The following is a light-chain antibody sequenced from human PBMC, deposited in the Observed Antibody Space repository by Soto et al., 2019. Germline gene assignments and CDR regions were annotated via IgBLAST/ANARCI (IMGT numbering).Light chain of an antibody. V-gene: IGKV1-5*03. CDR3: QHYNSYSDP. J-gene: IGKJ1*01. CDR2: KAS. Sequence: MTQSAVTLSGYVGDRVTITCRASQTISSWLAWYQQKPGKAPKLLIYKASTLKSGVPSRFSGSGSGTEFTLTISSLQPDDFATYYCQHYNSYSDPFGQGTKVDIK. CDR1: QTISSW.